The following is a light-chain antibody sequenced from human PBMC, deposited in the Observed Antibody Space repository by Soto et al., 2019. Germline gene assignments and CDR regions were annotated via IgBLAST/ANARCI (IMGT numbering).Light chain of an antibody. V-gene: IGKV3-15*01. CDR1: QSVSSN. J-gene: IGKJ1*01. CDR2: GAS. Sequence: EIGMTQSPATRSVSPGERATLSCRASQSVSSNLAWYQQKPGQAPRLLIYGASTRATGIPARFSSSGSGAEFTLTISSLQSEDFAVYYCQQYNNWPGTFGQGTKVDIK. CDR3: QQYNNWPGT.